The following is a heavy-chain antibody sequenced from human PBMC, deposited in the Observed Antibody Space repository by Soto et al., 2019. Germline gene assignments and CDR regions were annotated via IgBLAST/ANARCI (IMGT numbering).Heavy chain of an antibody. CDR1: GYTFTSYD. V-gene: IGHV1-8*01. D-gene: IGHD2-2*01. CDR3: ARALGRCSTSCINWFDP. CDR2: MNPNSGNT. Sequence: ASVKVSCKASGYTFTSYDINWVRQATGQGLEWMGWMNPNSGNTGYAQKFQGRVTMTRNTSISTAYMELSSLRSEDTAVYYCARALGRCSTSCINWFDPWGQGTLVTVSS. J-gene: IGHJ5*02.